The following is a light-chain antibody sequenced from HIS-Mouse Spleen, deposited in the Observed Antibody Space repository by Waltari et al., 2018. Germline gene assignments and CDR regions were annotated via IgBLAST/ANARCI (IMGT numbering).Light chain of an antibody. CDR3: NSRDSSGNHVV. Sequence: SSELTQDPAVSVALGQTVRITCQGDSLRSYYASWYQQKPGQAPGLVIHGKNNRPSGIPDRVSGSSSGNTASLTITGAQAEDEADYYCNSRDSSGNHVVFGGGTKLTVL. J-gene: IGLJ2*01. V-gene: IGLV3-19*01. CDR1: SLRSYY. CDR2: GKN.